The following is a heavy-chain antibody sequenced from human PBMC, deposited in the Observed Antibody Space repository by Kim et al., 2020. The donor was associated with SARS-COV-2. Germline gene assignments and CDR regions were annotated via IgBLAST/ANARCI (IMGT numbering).Heavy chain of an antibody. CDR3: AADSGLAYGSGSYSSYYYCYCGMDF. CDR1: GFTFTSSA. V-gene: IGHV1-58*02. J-gene: IGHJ6*02. Sequence: SVKVSCKASGFTFTSSAMQWVRQARGQRLEWIGWIVVGSGNTNYAQKFQERVTITRDMSTSTAYMELSSLRSEDTAVYYCAADSGLAYGSGSYSSYYYCYCGMDFWGQGTTVTVSS. D-gene: IGHD3-10*01. CDR2: IVVGSGNT.